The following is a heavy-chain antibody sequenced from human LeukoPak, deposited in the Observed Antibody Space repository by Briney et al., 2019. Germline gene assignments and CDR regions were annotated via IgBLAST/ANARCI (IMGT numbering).Heavy chain of an antibody. V-gene: IGHV1-2*02. CDR2: INPNSGGT. Sequence: GASVKVSFKASGYTFTGYYMHWVRQAPGQGVGWMGWINPNSGGTNYSQKFQGRVTMTRDTSISTAYMELSRLRSDDTAVYYCARGIVVVPAAMRWWFDPWGQGTLVTVSS. J-gene: IGHJ5*02. CDR1: GYTFTGYY. CDR3: ARGIVVVPAAMRWWFDP. D-gene: IGHD2-2*01.